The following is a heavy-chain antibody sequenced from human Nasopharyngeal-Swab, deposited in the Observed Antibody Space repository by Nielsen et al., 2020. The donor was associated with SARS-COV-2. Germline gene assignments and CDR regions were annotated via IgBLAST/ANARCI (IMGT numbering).Heavy chain of an antibody. Sequence: GEPLKISCAASGFTFSSYAMSWVRQAPGKGLEWVSAISGSGGSTYYADSVKGRFTISRDNSKNTLYLQMNSLRAEDTAVYYCAKSVAAAGPDYYYGLDVWGQGTTVTVSS. CDR3: AKSVAAAGPDYYYGLDV. D-gene: IGHD6-13*01. CDR1: GFTFSSYA. CDR2: ISGSGGST. J-gene: IGHJ6*02. V-gene: IGHV3-23*01.